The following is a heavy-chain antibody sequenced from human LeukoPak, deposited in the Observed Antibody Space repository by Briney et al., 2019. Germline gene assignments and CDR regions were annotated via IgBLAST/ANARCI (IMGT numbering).Heavy chain of an antibody. V-gene: IGHV5-51*01. Sequence: GESLKISCKGSGYSFTSYWIGWVRQLPGKGLEWMGIIYPGDSDTRYSPSFQGQVTISADKSISTAYLQWSSLKASDTAMYYCASYQTYYGSGSYYRDAFDIWGQGTMVTVSS. CDR2: IYPGDSDT. CDR1: GYSFTSYW. CDR3: ASYQTYYGSGSYYRDAFDI. J-gene: IGHJ3*02. D-gene: IGHD3-10*01.